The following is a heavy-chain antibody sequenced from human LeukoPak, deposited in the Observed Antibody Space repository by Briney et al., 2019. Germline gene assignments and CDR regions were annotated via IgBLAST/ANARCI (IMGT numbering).Heavy chain of an antibody. J-gene: IGHJ4*02. CDR1: GGSISSYY. CDR3: ARQGSGWYDLDY. V-gene: IGHV4-59*08. Sequence: SETLSLTCTVSGGSISSYYWSWIRQPPGKGLEWIGYIYYSGSTNYNPSLKSRVTISVDTSKNQFSLKLSSVTAADTAVYYCARQGSGWYDLDYWGQGTLVTVSS. CDR2: IYYSGST. D-gene: IGHD6-19*01.